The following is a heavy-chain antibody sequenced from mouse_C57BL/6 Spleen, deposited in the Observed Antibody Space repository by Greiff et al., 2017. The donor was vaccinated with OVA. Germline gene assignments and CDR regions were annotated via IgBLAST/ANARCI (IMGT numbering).Heavy chain of an antibody. CDR3: ARSITTVVATNLDY. D-gene: IGHD1-1*01. CDR2: IYPGDGDT. Sequence: QVQLQQSGAELVKPGASVKISCKASGYAFSSYWMKWVQQRPGKGLEWIGQIYPGDGDTNYNGKFKGKAKLTADKSTSKAYMQLSSLTSEDSAVYFCARSITTVVATNLDYWGRDTTLTVSS. J-gene: IGHJ2*01. CDR1: GYAFSSYW. V-gene: IGHV1-80*01.